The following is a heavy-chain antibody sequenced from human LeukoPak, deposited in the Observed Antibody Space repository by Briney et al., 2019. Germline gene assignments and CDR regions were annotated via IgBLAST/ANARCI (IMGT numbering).Heavy chain of an antibody. CDR3: AGDRSSDWYSPLDY. CDR1: GFTFTKFS. V-gene: IGHV3-23*01. Sequence: GGSLGLACVASGFTFTKFSMSWVRQAPGKGLEWVAIIPATGDTAYYPDSVKGRFTNSRDNSRNTVYMQMDSLRAEDTAIYYCAGDRSSDWYSPLDYWGQGSQVTVSP. J-gene: IGHJ4*02. D-gene: IGHD6-19*01. CDR2: IPATGDTA.